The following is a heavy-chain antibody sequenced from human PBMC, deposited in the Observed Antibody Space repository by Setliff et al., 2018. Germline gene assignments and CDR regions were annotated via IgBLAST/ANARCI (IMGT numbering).Heavy chain of an antibody. Sequence: NPGGSLRLSCTASGFTFGHYNMNWVRQAPGKGLEWVSSISDTTNFIYYADSVKGRFTISRDNAKNSLYLQMNSLRAEDPAVYYCASYYYGSGSSYIPPHFDYWGLGTLVTVSS. CDR3: ASYYYGSGSSYIPPHFDY. J-gene: IGHJ4*02. D-gene: IGHD3-10*01. V-gene: IGHV3-21*01. CDR1: GFTFGHYN. CDR2: ISDTTNFI.